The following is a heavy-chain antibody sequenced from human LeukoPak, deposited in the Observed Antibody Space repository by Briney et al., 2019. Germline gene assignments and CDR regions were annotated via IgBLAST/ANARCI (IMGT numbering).Heavy chain of an antibody. V-gene: IGHV3-21*01. D-gene: IGHD5-12*01. Sequence: PGGSLRLSCAASGFTFSSYSMNWVRQAPGKGLEWVSSISSSSSYIYYADSVKGRFTISRDNAKNSLYLQMNSLRAEDTAVYYCARDLVEATILVPYYYYYMDVWGKGTTVTVSS. CDR1: GFTFSSYS. J-gene: IGHJ6*03. CDR2: ISSSSSYI. CDR3: ARDLVEATILVPYYYYYMDV.